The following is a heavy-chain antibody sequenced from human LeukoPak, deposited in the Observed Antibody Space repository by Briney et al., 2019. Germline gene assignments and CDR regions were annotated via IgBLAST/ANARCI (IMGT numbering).Heavy chain of an antibody. CDR3: ARVGYDFWSGSLFDAFDI. Sequence: GASVKVSCKASGYTFTSYDINWVRQATGQGLEWMGWMNPNSGNTGYAQKFQGRVTMTTDTSTSTAYMELRSLRSDDTAVYYCARVGYDFWSGSLFDAFDIWGQGTMVTVSS. CDR2: MNPNSGNT. J-gene: IGHJ3*02. D-gene: IGHD3-3*01. V-gene: IGHV1-8*01. CDR1: GYTFTSYD.